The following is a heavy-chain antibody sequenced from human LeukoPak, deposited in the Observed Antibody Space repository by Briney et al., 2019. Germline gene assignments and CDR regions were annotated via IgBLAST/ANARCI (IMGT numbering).Heavy chain of an antibody. J-gene: IGHJ4*02. V-gene: IGHV3-23*01. CDR2: ISGSGGRT. D-gene: IGHD6-19*01. CDR3: AKDYTGIALSGTEY. CDR1: GFIFSSYA. Sequence: GGSLRLSCAASGFIFSSYAMSWVRQAPGQGLEWVSGISGSGGRTYYADPVKGRFTISRDNSKNTLYLQMNSLRAEATAIYYCAKDYTGIALSGTEYWGQGTLVTVSS.